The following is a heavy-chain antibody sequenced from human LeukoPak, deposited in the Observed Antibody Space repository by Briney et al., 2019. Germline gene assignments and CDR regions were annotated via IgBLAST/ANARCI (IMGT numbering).Heavy chain of an antibody. V-gene: IGHV3-7*01. CDR1: GSTSSRNF. Sequence: GGSLRLSCAVSGSTSSRNFMSWVRQTPEKGLEWVANINQDGREKNYVDSVKGPFTISRDNAKNSLFLQMNSLRAEDTAIYYCASGAGWESGYWGQGTLVTVSS. CDR2: INQDGREK. J-gene: IGHJ4*02. CDR3: ASGAGWESGY. D-gene: IGHD1-26*01.